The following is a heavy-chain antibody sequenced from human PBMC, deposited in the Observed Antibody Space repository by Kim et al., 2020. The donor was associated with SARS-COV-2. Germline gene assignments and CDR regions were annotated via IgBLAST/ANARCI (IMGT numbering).Heavy chain of an antibody. D-gene: IGHD5-12*01. CDR2: NT. J-gene: IGHJ4*02. V-gene: IGHV1-18*01. CDR3: AREEWLQFIY. Sequence: NTNYAQKLQGRVTMTTDTSTSTAYMELRSLRSDDTAVYYCAREEWLQFIYWGQGTLVTVSS.